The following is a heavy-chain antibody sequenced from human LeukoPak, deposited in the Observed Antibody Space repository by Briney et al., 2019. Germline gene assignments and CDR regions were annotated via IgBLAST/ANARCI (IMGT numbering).Heavy chain of an antibody. CDR1: GYTFTSYD. Sequence: ASVKVSCKASGYTFTSYDINWVRQATGQGLEWMGWMNPNSGNTGYAQKFQGRVTITRNTSISTAYMELSSLRSEDTAVYYCARGRRYYYDSSGYYYEVPFDYWGQGTLVTVSS. V-gene: IGHV1-8*03. J-gene: IGHJ4*02. CDR3: ARGRRYYYDSSGYYYEVPFDY. CDR2: MNPNSGNT. D-gene: IGHD3-22*01.